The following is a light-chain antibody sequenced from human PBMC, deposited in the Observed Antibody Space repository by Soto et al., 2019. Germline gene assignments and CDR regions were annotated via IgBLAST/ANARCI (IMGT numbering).Light chain of an antibody. V-gene: IGKV3-20*01. CDR3: QQYGSSPPFS. Sequence: EGVLTQSPGTLSLSPGERATLSCRASQSVSSSYLDWYQQKPGQAPRLLIYGASSRATAIPHSFSGSGCVKDSTLTIRRLEPEDFVVYYCQQYGSSPPFSFGGGTKVEIK. J-gene: IGKJ4*01. CDR1: QSVSSSY. CDR2: GAS.